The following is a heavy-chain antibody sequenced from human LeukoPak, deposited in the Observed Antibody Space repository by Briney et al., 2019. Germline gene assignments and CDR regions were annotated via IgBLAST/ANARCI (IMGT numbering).Heavy chain of an antibody. CDR1: GFTFNTYN. Sequence: GGSLRLSCAVSGFTFNTYNMNWVRQAPGKGLEWVSSISSSSSYIYYADSVKGRFTISRDNPKNSLYLQMSSLRAEDTAVYYCARGGQQLNLDCWGQGTLVTVSS. CDR3: ARGGQQLNLDC. V-gene: IGHV3-21*01. D-gene: IGHD6-13*01. J-gene: IGHJ4*02. CDR2: ISSSSSYI.